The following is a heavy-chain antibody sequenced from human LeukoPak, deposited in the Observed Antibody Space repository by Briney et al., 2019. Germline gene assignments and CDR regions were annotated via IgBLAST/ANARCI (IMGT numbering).Heavy chain of an antibody. D-gene: IGHD3-22*01. Sequence: SETLSLTCTVSGYSISSDYYWGWIRQPPGKGLEWIGSIYYSGSTYYNPSLKSRVTISVDTSKNQFSLKLSSVTAADTAVYYCARDDSDSSGYWDEAGYFDYWGQGTLVTVSS. CDR3: ARDDSDSSGYWDEAGYFDY. J-gene: IGHJ4*02. CDR1: GYSISSDYY. CDR2: IYYSGST. V-gene: IGHV4-38-2*02.